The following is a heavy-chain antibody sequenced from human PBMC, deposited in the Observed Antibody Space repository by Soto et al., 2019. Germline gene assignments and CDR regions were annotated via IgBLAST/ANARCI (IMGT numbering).Heavy chain of an antibody. J-gene: IGHJ5*02. CDR3: ARERRSIAAAGRRRPNWFDP. D-gene: IGHD6-13*01. Sequence: ASVKASSKASGYTFTSYDLNWVRPAPATGLEWMGWMNPNSGNTGYAQKFQGRVTMTRNTSISTAYMELSSLRSEDTAVYYCARERRSIAAAGRRRPNWFDPWGQGTLVTVSS. CDR1: GYTFTSYD. CDR2: MNPNSGNT. V-gene: IGHV1-8*02.